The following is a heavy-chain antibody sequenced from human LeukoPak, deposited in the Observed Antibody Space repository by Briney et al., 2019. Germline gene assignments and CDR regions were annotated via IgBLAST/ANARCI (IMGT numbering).Heavy chain of an antibody. CDR2: ISYDGSNK. Sequence: GGSLRLSCAASGFTFSSYGMHWVRQAPGKGLEWVAVISYDGSNKYYADSVKGRFTISRDNSKNTLYLQMNSLRAEDTAVYYCAKCSNDSSGYSIDYWGQGTLVTVSS. D-gene: IGHD3-22*01. J-gene: IGHJ4*02. V-gene: IGHV3-30*18. CDR1: GFTFSSYG. CDR3: AKCSNDSSGYSIDY.